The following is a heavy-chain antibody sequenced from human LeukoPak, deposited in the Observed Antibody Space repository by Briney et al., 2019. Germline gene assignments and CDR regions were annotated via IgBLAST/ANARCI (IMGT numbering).Heavy chain of an antibody. CDR1: GGSFSAYY. Sequence: SETLSLTCAVYGGSFSAYYWTWIRQPPGKGLEWIGEISHSGSTNYNPSLKSRVTISVDTSKNQFSLKLSSVTAADTAVYYCARGYDSSGYYRFLDYWGQGALVTVSS. J-gene: IGHJ4*02. V-gene: IGHV4-34*01. CDR2: ISHSGST. CDR3: ARGYDSSGYYRFLDY. D-gene: IGHD3-22*01.